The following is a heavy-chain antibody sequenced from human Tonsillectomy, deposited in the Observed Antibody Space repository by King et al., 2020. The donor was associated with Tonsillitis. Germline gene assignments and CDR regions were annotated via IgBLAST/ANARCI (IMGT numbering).Heavy chain of an antibody. D-gene: IGHD3-10*01. Sequence: VQLVESGGGVVQPGGSLRLSYAASGFTFDDYAMHWVRQAPGKGLEWVSLISGDGDSTYYADSVKGRFTISRDNNKNSLYLQMNSLGTEDTALYYCAKDKYGSGSYYNANDYWGQGTLVTVSS. CDR1: GFTFDDYA. CDR3: AKDKYGSGSYYNANDY. J-gene: IGHJ4*02. CDR2: ISGDGDST. V-gene: IGHV3-43*02.